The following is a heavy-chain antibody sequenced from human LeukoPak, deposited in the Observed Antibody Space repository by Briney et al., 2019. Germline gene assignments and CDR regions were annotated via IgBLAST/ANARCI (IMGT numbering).Heavy chain of an antibody. CDR1: GFTFSSYG. V-gene: IGHV3-33*01. Sequence: QPGRSLRLSCAASGFTFSSYGMHWVRQAPGKGLEWVAVIWYDGSNKYYADSVKGRFTISRDNSKNTLYLQMNSLRAEDTAVYYCARQYCSSTSCHYFDYWGQGTLVTVSS. D-gene: IGHD2-2*01. J-gene: IGHJ4*02. CDR3: ARQYCSSTSCHYFDY. CDR2: IWYDGSNK.